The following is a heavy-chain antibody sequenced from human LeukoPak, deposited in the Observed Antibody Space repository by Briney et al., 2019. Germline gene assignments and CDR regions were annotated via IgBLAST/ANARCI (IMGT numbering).Heavy chain of an antibody. D-gene: IGHD3-3*01. Sequence: GGALRLSCVASGFTFSNYWMNWVRHAPGKGLEWVANIKQDGSAKYYVDSVKGRLTISRDNAKSLLYLQMNSLRAEDAAVYYCAGGHGFLIDYWGQGTLVTVSS. CDR3: AGGHGFLIDY. J-gene: IGHJ4*02. CDR1: GFTFSNYW. CDR2: IKQDGSAK. V-gene: IGHV3-7*01.